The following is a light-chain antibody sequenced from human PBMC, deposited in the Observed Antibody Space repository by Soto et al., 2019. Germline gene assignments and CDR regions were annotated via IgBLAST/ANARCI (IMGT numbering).Light chain of an antibody. V-gene: IGLV2-14*01. CDR3: CRYTGTTYTWV. CDR2: DVS. CDR1: SSDVGNF. Sequence: QSALTQPASVSGSPGQSITISCTGTSSDVGNFVSWYRQHPGKAPKLMIYDVSSRPSGISDRFSGSKSGNTASLTISGLQSDDEADYYCCRYTGTTYTWVFGGGTKLTVL. J-gene: IGLJ3*02.